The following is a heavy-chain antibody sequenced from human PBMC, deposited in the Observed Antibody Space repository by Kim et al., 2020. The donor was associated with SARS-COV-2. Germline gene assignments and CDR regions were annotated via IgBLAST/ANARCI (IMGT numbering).Heavy chain of an antibody. D-gene: IGHD2-15*01. CDR1: GGSISSSNYY. CDR2: IFYSGTT. Sequence: SETLSLTCTISGGSISSSNYYWGWIRQPPGKGLEWIVNIFYSGTTYYNPPLKSRVTISADTSKNQFSLRLTSVTAADTALYYCAIYSSHKSAFDVWGQGTMVTVSS. CDR3: AIYSSHKSAFDV. J-gene: IGHJ3*01. V-gene: IGHV4-39*01.